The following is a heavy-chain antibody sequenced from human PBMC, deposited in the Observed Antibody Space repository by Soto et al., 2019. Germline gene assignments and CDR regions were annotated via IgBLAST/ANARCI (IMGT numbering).Heavy chain of an antibody. CDR2: IYYSGSA. D-gene: IGHD1-20*01. CDR3: PRVGHITWFDP. CDR1: GGSISSGDYY. Sequence: SETLSLTCTVSGGSISSGDYYWSWIRQPPGKGLEWIGYIYYSGSAYYNPSLKSRVTISVDTSKNQFSLKLSSVTAADTAVYYCPRVGHITWFDPWGQGTLVTVSS. V-gene: IGHV4-30-4*01. J-gene: IGHJ5*02.